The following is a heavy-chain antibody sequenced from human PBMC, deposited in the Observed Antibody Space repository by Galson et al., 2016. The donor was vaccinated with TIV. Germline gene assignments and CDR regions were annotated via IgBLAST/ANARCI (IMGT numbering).Heavy chain of an antibody. CDR2: INPSGGGT. Sequence: SVKVSCKASGYTFTSYYLYWVRQAPGQGLEWMGLINPSGGGTTQARKFEGRVTMTRDTSTSTVYMELSSLRSEGTAVYYCAKDRNTAMDTYHYYYGMDVWGQGTTVIVSS. CDR3: AKDRNTAMDTYHYYYGMDV. V-gene: IGHV1-46*01. D-gene: IGHD5-18*01. CDR1: GYTFTSYY. J-gene: IGHJ6*02.